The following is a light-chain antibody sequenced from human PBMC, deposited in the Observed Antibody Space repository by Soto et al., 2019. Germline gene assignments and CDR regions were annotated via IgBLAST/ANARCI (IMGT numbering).Light chain of an antibody. J-gene: IGKJ1*01. Sequence: EIVLTQSPGTLSLSPGERATLSCRASQSVRDRYLAWYQQKPGQAPSLLIYDTSTRATGVPDRFSGSGSGTDFTLTINRLEPEDFAVYFCQQYGSSPPTFGQGTKVDIK. CDR3: QQYGSSPPT. CDR2: DTS. V-gene: IGKV3-20*01. CDR1: QSVRDRY.